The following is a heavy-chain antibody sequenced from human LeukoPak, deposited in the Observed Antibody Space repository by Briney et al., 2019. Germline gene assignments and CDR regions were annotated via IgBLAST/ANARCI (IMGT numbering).Heavy chain of an antibody. CDR2: INQDGSEK. V-gene: IGHV3-7*01. CDR1: GFIFSGYW. J-gene: IGHJ4*02. CDR3: ARECFGESTFDS. Sequence: GGSLLLSCAASGFIFSGYWMTWVRQAPGKGLEWVANINQDGSEKYYVDSVKGRFTISRDNAKNSLYLQMNSLTAEDTAVYYCARECFGESTFDSWGQGTLVTVSS. D-gene: IGHD3-10*01.